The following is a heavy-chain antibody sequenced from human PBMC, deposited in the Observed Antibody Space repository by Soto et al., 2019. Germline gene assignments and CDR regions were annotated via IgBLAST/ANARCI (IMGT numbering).Heavy chain of an antibody. D-gene: IGHD6-6*01. J-gene: IGHJ4*02. V-gene: IGHV3-64D*06. CDR2: INYNGGTT. Sequence: PGGSLRLSCSASGFPFSNHAMHWVRQAPGKGLEYVSAINYNGGTTYYVDSVKGRFTISRDNSKNTLYLQMSSLKVEDTAMYHCVTWGGIEAHNLDHWGQGTLVTVSS. CDR1: GFPFSNHA. CDR3: VTWGGIEAHNLDH.